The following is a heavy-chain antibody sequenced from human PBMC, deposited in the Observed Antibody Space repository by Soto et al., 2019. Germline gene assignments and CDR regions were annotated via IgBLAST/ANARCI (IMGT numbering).Heavy chain of an antibody. CDR3: ARGGGGGLFEH. CDR1: GYTFTGHY. Sequence: SWKASGYTFTGHYMHWIRQAPGKGLEWLSHISPKSTYRNYADSVKGRFTISRDNTKSSLFLQMNSLGVEDTAVYYCARGGGGGLFEHWGQGVLVTVSS. V-gene: IGHV3-11*06. D-gene: IGHD2-21*01. CDR2: ISPKSTYR. J-gene: IGHJ4*02.